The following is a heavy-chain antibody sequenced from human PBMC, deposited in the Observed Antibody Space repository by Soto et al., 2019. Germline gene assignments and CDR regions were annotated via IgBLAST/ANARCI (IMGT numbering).Heavy chain of an antibody. Sequence: QVQLVQSGGEVKKPGASVKVSCKASAYTFTNYGISWVRQAPGQGLEWMGWISAYNGNINYAQKFRGRVTMTTDTSTSSAYLEVRSLRSDDTAVYYCARSGSSWNVREFDSGGQGTLVTVSS. CDR3: ARSGSSWNVREFDS. D-gene: IGHD6-13*01. V-gene: IGHV1-18*01. CDR2: ISAYNGNI. CDR1: AYTFTNYG. J-gene: IGHJ4*02.